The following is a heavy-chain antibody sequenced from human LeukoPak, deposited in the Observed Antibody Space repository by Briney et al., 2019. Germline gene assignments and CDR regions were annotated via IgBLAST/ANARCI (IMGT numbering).Heavy chain of an antibody. D-gene: IGHD6-13*01. CDR1: GGSFSGYY. CDR2: TGNT. Sequence: SETLSLTCAVYGGSFSGYYWGWIRQPPGKGLEWIGSTGNTYHNPSLKSRVTISVDTSKNQFSLKLGSVTAADTAVYYCARHPGITAAGTGFDFWGQGTLVTVSS. J-gene: IGHJ4*02. CDR3: ARHPGITAAGTGFDF. V-gene: IGHV4-34*01.